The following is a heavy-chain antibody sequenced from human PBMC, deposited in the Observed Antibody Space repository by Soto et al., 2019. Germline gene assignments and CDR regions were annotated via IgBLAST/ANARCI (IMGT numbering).Heavy chain of an antibody. Sequence: ASVQVSCKVSGYTLIELSMHWVRQAPGKGLEWMGGFDPEDGETIYAQKFQGRVTMTEDTSTDTAYMELSSLRSEDTAVYYCAWAYVFWSGYDRDDWGQGTGVSV. CDR3: AWAYVFWSGYDRDD. CDR2: FDPEDGET. J-gene: IGHJ4*02. CDR1: GYTLIELS. D-gene: IGHD3-3*01. V-gene: IGHV1-24*01.